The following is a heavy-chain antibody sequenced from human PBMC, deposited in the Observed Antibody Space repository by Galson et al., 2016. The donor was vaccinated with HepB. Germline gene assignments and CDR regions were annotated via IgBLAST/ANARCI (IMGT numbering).Heavy chain of an antibody. CDR3: ARRFHVSLGSKQYNWFDP. CDR2: IYPGDSDT. V-gene: IGHV5-51*01. CDR1: GYSFTSYW. D-gene: IGHD3-16*02. J-gene: IGHJ5*02. Sequence: QSGAEVKKPGESLKISCKGSGYSFTSYWIGWVRQMPGKGLEWMGIIYPGDSDTRYSPSFQGQVTISADKSISTAYLQWSNLKASDTAMYYCARRFHVSLGSKQYNWFDPWGQGTLVTVSS.